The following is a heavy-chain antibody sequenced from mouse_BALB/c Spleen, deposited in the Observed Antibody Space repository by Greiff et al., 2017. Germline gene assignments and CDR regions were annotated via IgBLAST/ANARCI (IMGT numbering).Heavy chain of an antibody. CDR1: GYTFTSYY. J-gene: IGHJ3*01. CDR3: TRGGYAWFAY. V-gene: IGHV1S81*02. Sequence: QVQLQQSGAELVKPGASVKLSCKASGYTFTSYYMYWVKQRPGQGLEWIGEINPSNGGTNFNEKFKSKATLTVDKSSSTAYMQLSSLTSEDSAVYYCTRGGYAWFAYWGQGTPVTVSA. D-gene: IGHD2-2*01. CDR2: INPSNGGT.